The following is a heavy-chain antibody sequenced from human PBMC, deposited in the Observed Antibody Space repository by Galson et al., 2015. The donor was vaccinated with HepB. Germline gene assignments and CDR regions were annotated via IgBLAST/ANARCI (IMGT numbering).Heavy chain of an antibody. J-gene: IGHJ6*03. Sequence: SVKVSCKVSGYTLTELSMHWVRQAPGKGLEWVGGFDPEDGKMIYAQQFQGRVPLTEDTSTHTAYMQLSRLRPDDTAIYYCAAKRIGSWQKDYYMDVWAKGTTVTVSS. D-gene: IGHD1-26*01. CDR2: FDPEDGKM. CDR3: AAKRIGSWQKDYYMDV. CDR1: GYTLTELS. V-gene: IGHV1-24*01.